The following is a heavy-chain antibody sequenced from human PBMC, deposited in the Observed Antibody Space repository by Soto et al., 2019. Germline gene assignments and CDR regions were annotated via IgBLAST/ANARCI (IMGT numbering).Heavy chain of an antibody. CDR2: IYYSGGT. CDR1: GGSVSSGSYY. J-gene: IGHJ5*02. CDR3: AREWVVVISRRGLNCFDP. V-gene: IGHV4-61*01. Sequence: PSETLSLTCTVSGGSVSSGSYYWSWIRQPPGKGLEWIGYIYYSGGTNYNPSLKSRVTISVDTSKNQFSLKLSSVTAADTAVYYCAREWVVVISRRGLNCFDPWGQGTLVTVSS. D-gene: IGHD3-22*01.